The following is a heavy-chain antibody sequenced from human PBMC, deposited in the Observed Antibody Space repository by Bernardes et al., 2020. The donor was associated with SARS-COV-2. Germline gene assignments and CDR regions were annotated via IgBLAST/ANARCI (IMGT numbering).Heavy chain of an antibody. CDR2: IYYSGST. CDR1: GGSISSSSYY. D-gene: IGHD2-2*01. Sequence: SETLSLTCTVSGGSISSSSYYWGWIRQPPGKGLEWIGSIYYSGSTYYNPSLKSRVTISVDTSKNQFSLKLSSVTAADTAVYYCARHGTGYCSSTSCYPFKYWGQGTLVTVSS. V-gene: IGHV4-39*01. J-gene: IGHJ4*02. CDR3: ARHGTGYCSSTSCYPFKY.